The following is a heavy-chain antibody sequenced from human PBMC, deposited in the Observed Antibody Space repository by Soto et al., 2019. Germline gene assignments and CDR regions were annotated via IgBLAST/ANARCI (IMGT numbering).Heavy chain of an antibody. J-gene: IGHJ4*02. D-gene: IGHD6-19*01. CDR3: AREWSISVAALGY. CDR2: ISNDGGNT. Sequence: QVQLVESGGGVVQPGRSLKLSCAASEFTFSSYTMHWVRQAPGKGLEWVAGISNDGGNTYYPDSVKGRFTISRDNSKNTLYLEMNSLRAEDTDLYSGAREWSISVAALGYWGQGTLVTVSS. CDR1: EFTFSSYT. V-gene: IGHV3-30-3*01.